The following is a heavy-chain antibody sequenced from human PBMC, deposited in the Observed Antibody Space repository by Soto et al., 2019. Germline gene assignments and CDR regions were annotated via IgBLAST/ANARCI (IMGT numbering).Heavy chain of an antibody. D-gene: IGHD6-6*01. CDR2: LSYDGSNK. Sequence: QVQLVESGGGVVQPGRSLRLSCAASGFTFSSYAMHWVRQAPGKGLEWVAVLSYDGSNKYYADSVKGRFTISRDNSKNTRYLQRNSLRAEDTAVYYCARESALVGYYYGMDVWGQGTTVTVSS. J-gene: IGHJ6*02. CDR1: GFTFSSYA. CDR3: ARESALVGYYYGMDV. V-gene: IGHV3-30-3*01.